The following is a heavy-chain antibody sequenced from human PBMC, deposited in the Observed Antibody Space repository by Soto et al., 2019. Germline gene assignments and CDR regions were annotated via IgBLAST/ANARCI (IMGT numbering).Heavy chain of an antibody. V-gene: IGHV3-23*01. J-gene: IGHJ6*02. CDR1: GFTFSSYA. CDR3: AKALILSLVVVPADPYYCYYGMDV. D-gene: IGHD2-2*01. Sequence: GGSLRLSCAASGFTFSSYAMSWVRQAPGKGLEWVSAISGSGGSTYYADSVKGRFTISRDNSKNTLYLQMNSLRAEDTAVYYCAKALILSLVVVPADPYYCYYGMDVWGQGPTVTVYS. CDR2: ISGSGGST.